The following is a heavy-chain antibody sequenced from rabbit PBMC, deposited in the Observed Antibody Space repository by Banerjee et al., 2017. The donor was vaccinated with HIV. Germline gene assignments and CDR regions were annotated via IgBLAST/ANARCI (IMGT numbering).Heavy chain of an antibody. J-gene: IGHJ4*01. Sequence: QLVESGGGLVQPGGSLKVSCKVSGFDFSTYSMSWVRQAPGKGLEWIGYIDPVFGISYYANWVNGRFTISSHNAQNTLFLQMNSLTVADTATYFCIREVAAKFSLWGPGTLVTVS. CDR3: IREVAAKFSL. D-gene: IGHD4-1*01. CDR2: IDPVFGIS. CDR1: GFDFSTYS. V-gene: IGHV1S7*01.